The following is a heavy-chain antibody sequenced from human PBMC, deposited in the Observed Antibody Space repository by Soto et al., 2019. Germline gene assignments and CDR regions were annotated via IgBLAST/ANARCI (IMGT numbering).Heavy chain of an antibody. CDR1: EFSVSSDF. V-gene: IGHV3-53*01. D-gene: IGHD5-12*01. CDR3: ARDCCTGRRYAH. CDR2: MNGDGST. Sequence: GGSLRLSCAVSEFSVSSDFMSWVRQAPGKGLEWVSVMNGDGSTVYADSLKGRFTISRDNSKNTLFLQMNSLRAEDTAVYYCARDCCTGRRYAHWGRGTLVTASS. J-gene: IGHJ4*02.